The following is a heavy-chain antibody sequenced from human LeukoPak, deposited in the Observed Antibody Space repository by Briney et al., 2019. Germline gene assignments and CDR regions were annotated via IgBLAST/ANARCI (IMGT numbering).Heavy chain of an antibody. CDR1: GFTFSSYW. V-gene: IGHV3-7*01. Sequence: GSLRLSCAASGFTFSSYWMSWVRQAPGKGLEWVANIKQDGSEKYYVDSVKGRFTISRDNAKNSLYLQMNSLRAEDTAVYYCARGISAKPHAFDIWGQGTMVTVSS. J-gene: IGHJ3*02. CDR2: IKQDGSEK. CDR3: ARGISAKPHAFDI.